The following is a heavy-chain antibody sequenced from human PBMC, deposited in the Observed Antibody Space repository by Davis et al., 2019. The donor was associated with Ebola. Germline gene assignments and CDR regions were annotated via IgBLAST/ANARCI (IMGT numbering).Heavy chain of an antibody. J-gene: IGHJ5*02. V-gene: IGHV4-34*01. CDR2: INHSGST. CDR1: GGSFSGYY. Sequence: PSETLSLTCAVYGGSFSGYYWSWIRQPPGKGLEWIGEINHSGSTNYNPSLKSRVTISVDTSKNQFSLKLRSVTAADTAVYYCARVTRDAIVVAGPWFDPWGQGTLVTVSS. CDR3: ARVTRDAIVVAGPWFDP. D-gene: IGHD3-22*01.